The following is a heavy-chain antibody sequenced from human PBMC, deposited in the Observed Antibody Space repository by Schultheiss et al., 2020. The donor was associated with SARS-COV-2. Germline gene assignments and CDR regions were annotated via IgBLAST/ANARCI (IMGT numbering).Heavy chain of an antibody. CDR3: AREGGYSYGSI. CDR2: ISHSGTT. CDR1: GNSIGSGYY. J-gene: IGHJ4*02. D-gene: IGHD5-18*01. V-gene: IGHV4-38-2*02. Sequence: SETLSLTCAVSGNSIGSGYYWGWIRQPPGKGLEWIATISHSGTTSYNPSLKSRVTISSDTSKNQFSLKVTSVSAADTAVYYCAREGGYSYGSIWGQGTLVTVSS.